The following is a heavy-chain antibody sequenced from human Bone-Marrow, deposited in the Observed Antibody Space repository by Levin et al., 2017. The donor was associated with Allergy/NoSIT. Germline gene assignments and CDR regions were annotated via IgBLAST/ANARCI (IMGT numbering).Heavy chain of an antibody. D-gene: IGHD1-26*01. CDR2: IIPIFGTA. J-gene: IGHJ4*02. CDR3: ARGGEYSGSYFGECPFDY. Sequence: PAASVKVSCKASGGTFSSYAISWVRQAPGQGLEWMGGIIPIFGTANYAQKFQGRVTITADKSTSTAYMELSSLRSEDTAVYYCARGGEYSGSYFGECPFDYWGQGTLVTVSS. CDR1: GGTFSSYA. V-gene: IGHV1-69*06.